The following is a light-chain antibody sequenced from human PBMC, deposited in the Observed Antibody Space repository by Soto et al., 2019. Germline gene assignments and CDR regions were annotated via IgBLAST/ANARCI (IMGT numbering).Light chain of an antibody. CDR1: QSISSW. V-gene: IGKV1-5*03. CDR3: QQYNSYSPLT. J-gene: IGKJ4*01. CDR2: KAS. Sequence: DIQMTQSPSTLSASVGDRVTITCRASQSISSWLAWYQQKPGKAPRLLIYKASDLESGVPSRFSGSGSGTDSTLTISSLQPDDFATYYCQQYNSYSPLTFGGGTTVEIK.